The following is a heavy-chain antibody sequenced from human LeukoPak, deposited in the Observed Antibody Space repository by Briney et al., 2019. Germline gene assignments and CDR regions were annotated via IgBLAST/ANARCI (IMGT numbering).Heavy chain of an antibody. Sequence: SETLSLTCTVSGGSISSSSYYWGWIRQPPGKGLEWIGSIYYSGSTYYNPSLKSRVTISVDTSKNQFSLKLSSVTAADTAVYYCARHRYSQWLVNNEGYFDYWGQGTLVTVSS. CDR3: ARHRYSQWLVNNEGYFDY. J-gene: IGHJ4*02. CDR1: GGSISSSSYY. CDR2: IYYSGST. V-gene: IGHV4-39*01. D-gene: IGHD6-19*01.